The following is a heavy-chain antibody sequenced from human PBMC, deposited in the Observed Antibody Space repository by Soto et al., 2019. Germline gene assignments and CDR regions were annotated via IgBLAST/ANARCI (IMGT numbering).Heavy chain of an antibody. V-gene: IGHV3-30*18. CDR3: AKTITTYSGDSRGRGALVDY. Sequence: QGQLVEPGGGVVQPGRSLRLSCAASGFTFSTYGMHWVRQPPGKGLEWVAVISSDGKSEHYADPVKGRFSISRDNSKNTLSLQMNSLRVEDTAVYYCAKTITTYSGDSRGRGALVDYWGQGTLVTVSS. CDR1: GFTFSTYG. CDR2: ISSDGKSE. D-gene: IGHD3-22*01. J-gene: IGHJ4*02.